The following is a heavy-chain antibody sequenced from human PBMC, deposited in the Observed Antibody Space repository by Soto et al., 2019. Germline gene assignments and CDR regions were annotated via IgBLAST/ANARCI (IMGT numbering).Heavy chain of an antibody. D-gene: IGHD4-17*01. J-gene: IGHJ4*02. CDR2: IYSGGST. CDR3: ARHYGDYRGNFDY. V-gene: IGHV3-53*04. CDR1: GFTVSSNY. Sequence: EVQLVESGGGLVQPGGSLRLSCAASGFTVSSNYMSWVRQAPGKGLEWVSVIYSGGSTYYADSEKGRFTISRHNSKNTLYLQMNSLRAEDTAVYYCARHYGDYRGNFDYWGQGTLVTVSS.